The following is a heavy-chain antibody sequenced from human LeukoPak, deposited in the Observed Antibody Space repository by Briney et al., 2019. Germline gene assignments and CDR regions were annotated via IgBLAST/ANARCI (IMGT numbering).Heavy chain of an antibody. Sequence: PSETLSLTCGVYGGSFSGYYWTWIRQPPGKGLEWIGEINNSGGSNYNPSFKSRVTISVDTSKNQFSLHLTSVTAADTAVYYCARERTVREAGWFDPWGQGTLVTVSS. CDR1: GGSFSGYY. CDR2: INNSGGS. D-gene: IGHD3-10*01. CDR3: ARERTVREAGWFDP. V-gene: IGHV4-34*01. J-gene: IGHJ5*02.